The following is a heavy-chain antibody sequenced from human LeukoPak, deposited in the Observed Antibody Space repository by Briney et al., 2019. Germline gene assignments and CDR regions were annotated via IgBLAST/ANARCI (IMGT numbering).Heavy chain of an antibody. CDR1: GFTFSSYA. Sequence: GGSLRLSCAASGFTFSSYAMNWVRQAPGKGLEWVSAISGSGDSTDYADSVKGRFTISRDNSKNTLYLQMNSLRAEDTAVYYCARDGADGIAVAGNFDYWGQGTLVTVSS. J-gene: IGHJ4*02. V-gene: IGHV3-23*01. CDR2: ISGSGDST. D-gene: IGHD6-19*01. CDR3: ARDGADGIAVAGNFDY.